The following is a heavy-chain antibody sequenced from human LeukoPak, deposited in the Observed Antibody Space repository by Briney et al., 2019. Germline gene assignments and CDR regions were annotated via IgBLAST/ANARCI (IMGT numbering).Heavy chain of an antibody. J-gene: IGHJ4*02. CDR3: AKRPPKDKFGSSPFDF. Sequence: GGSLRPSCAASGFTFSSYAMSWVRQAPGKGLECVSTISGSGGSTYYADSVKGRFTISRDNSKNTLYLQMNSLIAEDTAVYYCAKRPPKDKFGSSPFDFWGQGTLVTVSS. D-gene: IGHD6-6*01. CDR1: GFTFSSYA. CDR2: ISGSGGST. V-gene: IGHV3-23*01.